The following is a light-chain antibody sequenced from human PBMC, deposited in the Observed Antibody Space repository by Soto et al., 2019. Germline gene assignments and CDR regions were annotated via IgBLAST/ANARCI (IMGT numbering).Light chain of an antibody. CDR1: QSISRY. V-gene: IGKV1-39*01. CDR3: QPSYSTPSIA. J-gene: IGKJ5*01. Sequence: DIQMPQSPSSLSASVGDRVTITCRASQSISRYLNWYQQKPGKAPKLLIYAASSLQSGVPSRFSGSGSGTDFTLTISSLQPEDFASYYCQPSYSTPSIAFGQGTRLEIK. CDR2: AAS.